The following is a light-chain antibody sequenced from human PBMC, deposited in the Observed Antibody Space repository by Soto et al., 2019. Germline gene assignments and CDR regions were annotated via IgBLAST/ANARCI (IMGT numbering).Light chain of an antibody. Sequence: EIVLTQSPGTLSLSPRERSTVPWRASQSVSNNYLAWYQQKPGQAPRLLIYGASNRATGIPDRFSGSGSGTDFTLTISRLEPEDFAVYYCQQYGSSGTFGQGTKVDIK. CDR3: QQYGSSGT. V-gene: IGKV3-20*01. CDR1: QSVSNNY. CDR2: GAS. J-gene: IGKJ1*01.